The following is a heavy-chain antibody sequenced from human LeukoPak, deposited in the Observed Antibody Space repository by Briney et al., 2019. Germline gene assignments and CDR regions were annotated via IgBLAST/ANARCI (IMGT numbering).Heavy chain of an antibody. CDR1: GGSISSSLHY. CDR2: ISESGTT. CDR3: ARYSGLYFDY. D-gene: IGHD6-19*01. J-gene: IGHJ4*02. V-gene: IGHV4-39*01. Sequence: PSETLSLTCSVSGGSISSSLHYWAWTRQPPGKGLEWLATISESGTTYYNPSLKSRVTISVDTSKNQFSLNLGSVTAADTAVYYCARYSGLYFDYWGQGALVTVSS.